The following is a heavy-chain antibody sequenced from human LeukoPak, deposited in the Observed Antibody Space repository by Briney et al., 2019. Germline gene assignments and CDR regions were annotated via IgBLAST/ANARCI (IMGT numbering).Heavy chain of an antibody. D-gene: IGHD1-26*01. CDR1: GFTFSSYA. Sequence: GGSLRLSCAASGFTFSSYAMSWVRQAPGKGLEWVSAISGSGGSTYYADSVKGRFTISRDNSKNTLYLQMNSLRAEDTAVYYCAKGLVGVTLRVLYYYYYMDVWGKGTTVTVSS. V-gene: IGHV3-23*01. CDR3: AKGLVGVTLRVLYYYYYMDV. CDR2: ISGSGGST. J-gene: IGHJ6*03.